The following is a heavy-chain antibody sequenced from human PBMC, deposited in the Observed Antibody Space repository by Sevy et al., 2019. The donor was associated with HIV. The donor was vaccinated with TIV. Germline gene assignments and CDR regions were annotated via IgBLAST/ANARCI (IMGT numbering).Heavy chain of an antibody. J-gene: IGHJ5*02. CDR1: GGTFSSYA. Sequence: ASVKVSCKASGGTFSSYAISWVRQAPGQGLEWMGGIIPIFGTANYAQKFQGRVTITADKSTSTAYMELSSLRSEDTAVYYCARARADYDYVWGSYCYDNWFDPWGQGTLVTVSS. D-gene: IGHD3-16*02. CDR2: IIPIFGTA. V-gene: IGHV1-69*06. CDR3: ARARADYDYVWGSYCYDNWFDP.